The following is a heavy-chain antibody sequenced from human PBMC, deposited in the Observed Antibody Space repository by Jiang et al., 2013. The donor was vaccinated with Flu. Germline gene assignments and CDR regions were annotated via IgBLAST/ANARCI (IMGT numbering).Heavy chain of an antibody. Sequence: TLSLTCTVSGGSISSYYWSWIRQPPGKGLEWIGYIYYSGSTNYNPSLKSRVTISVDTSKNQFSLKLSSVTAADTAVYYCARESGYSSGWVDYWGQGTLVTVSS. CDR1: GGSISSYY. D-gene: IGHD6-19*01. J-gene: IGHJ4*02. V-gene: IGHV4-59*01. CDR2: IYYSGST. CDR3: ARESGYSSGWVDY.